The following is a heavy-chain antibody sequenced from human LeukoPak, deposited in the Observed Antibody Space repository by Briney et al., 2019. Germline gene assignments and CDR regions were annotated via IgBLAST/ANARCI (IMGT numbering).Heavy chain of an antibody. D-gene: IGHD3-22*01. Sequence: GGSLRLSCAASGFTVSSNYMSWVRQAPGKGLEWVSVIYSGGSTYYADSVKGRFTISRDNSKNTLYLQMNSLRAEDTAVYYCARIAYYYDSSGYYPPGALDYWGQGTLVTVSS. CDR2: IYSGGST. V-gene: IGHV3-53*01. J-gene: IGHJ4*02. CDR1: GFTVSSNY. CDR3: ARIAYYYDSSGYYPPGALDY.